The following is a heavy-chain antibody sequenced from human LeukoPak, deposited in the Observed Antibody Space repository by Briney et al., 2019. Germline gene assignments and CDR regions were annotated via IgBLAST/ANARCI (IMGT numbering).Heavy chain of an antibody. J-gene: IGHJ5*02. CDR1: GFTFRSNT. CDR3: AKGLTVVTP. Sequence: GGSLRLSCAASGFTFRSNTMSWVRQAPGRGLEWVSVISGSGCSTYYADSVKGRFTISRDNSMNTLYLQMNSLRAEDTAVYYCAKGLTVVTPWGQETLVTVSS. V-gene: IGHV3-23*01. D-gene: IGHD4-23*01. CDR2: ISGSGCST.